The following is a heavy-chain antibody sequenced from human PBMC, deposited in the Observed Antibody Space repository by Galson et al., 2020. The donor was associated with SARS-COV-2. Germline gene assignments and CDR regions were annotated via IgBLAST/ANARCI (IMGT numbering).Heavy chain of an antibody. Sequence: GGSLRLSCKGSGYSFTSYWIGWVRQMPGKGLEWMGIIYPGDSDTRYSPSFQGQVTISADKSISTAYLQWSSLKASDTAMYYCARQGYSYGHTGIQLFWYFDLWGRGTLVTVSS. D-gene: IGHD5-18*01. CDR3: ARQGYSYGHTGIQLFWYFDL. CDR1: GYSFTSYW. CDR2: IYPGDSDT. J-gene: IGHJ2*01. V-gene: IGHV5-51*01.